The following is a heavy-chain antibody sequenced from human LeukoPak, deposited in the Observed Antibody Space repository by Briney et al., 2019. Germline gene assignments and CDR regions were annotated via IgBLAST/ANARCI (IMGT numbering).Heavy chain of an antibody. CDR1: GFTFSHYP. Sequence: PGGSLRLSCAASGFTFSHYPMHWVRQAPGKGLEGLAVISSDGGTKYYADPVQGRFTVFRDNSQNTLALPKNSLKPGDTAGVYCARKDNCSWYGGGWAYWGQRILVTVSS. CDR3: ARKDNCSWYGGGWAY. V-gene: IGHV3-30-3*01. CDR2: ISSDGGTK. D-gene: IGHD6-13*01. J-gene: IGHJ4*02.